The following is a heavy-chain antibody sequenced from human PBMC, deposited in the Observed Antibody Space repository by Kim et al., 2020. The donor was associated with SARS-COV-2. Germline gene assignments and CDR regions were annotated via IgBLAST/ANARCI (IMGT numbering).Heavy chain of an antibody. D-gene: IGHD1-1*01. Sequence: KYAVDLVKGRFTIYRDNAKNSLYLQMNSLRAEDTAVYYCARSATGTTVYWGQGTLVTVSS. J-gene: IGHJ4*02. CDR2: K. CDR3: ARSATGTTVY. V-gene: IGHV3-7*04.